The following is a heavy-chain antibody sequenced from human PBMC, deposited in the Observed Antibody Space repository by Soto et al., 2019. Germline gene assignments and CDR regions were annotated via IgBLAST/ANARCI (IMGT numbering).Heavy chain of an antibody. D-gene: IGHD5-12*01. Sequence: GASVKVSCKASGGTFSSYAISWVRQAPGQGLEWMGGIIPIFGTANYAQKFQGRVTITADESTSTAYMELSSLRSEDTAVYYCARVMRRGYDYYYYYGMDVWGQGTMVTVSS. J-gene: IGHJ6*02. V-gene: IGHV1-69*13. CDR1: GGTFSSYA. CDR3: ARVMRRGYDYYYYYGMDV. CDR2: IIPIFGTA.